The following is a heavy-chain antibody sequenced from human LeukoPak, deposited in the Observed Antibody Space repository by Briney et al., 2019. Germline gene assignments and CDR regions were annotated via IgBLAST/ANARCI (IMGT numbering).Heavy chain of an antibody. CDR1: GFTFSTYW. CDR3: ARVRSDYSSSSPPDY. J-gene: IGHJ4*02. CDR2: IDNGGSNT. Sequence: GGSLRLSCAASGFTFSTYWMHWVRQAPGKGLVWVSRIDNGGSNTLYADSVRGRFTISRDNAKNTLYLQMNSLRAEDTAIYYCARVRSDYSSSSPPDYWGQGTPVTVSS. D-gene: IGHD6-6*01. V-gene: IGHV3-74*01.